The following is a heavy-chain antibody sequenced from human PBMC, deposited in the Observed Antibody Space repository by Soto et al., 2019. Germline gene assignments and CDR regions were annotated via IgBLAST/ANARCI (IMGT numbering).Heavy chain of an antibody. V-gene: IGHV4-30-4*01. J-gene: IGHJ4*02. CDR2: IYYSGST. CDR1: GGSISGGDYY. Sequence: QVQLQESGPGLVKPSQTLSLTCTVSGGSISGGDYYWSWIRQPPGKGLEWIGYIYYSGSTYYNPFLKSRVNISGETSKNQFSLKLSSVTAADTAVYFCARDSLASYDNRGYYYVWGQGTLVTVSS. D-gene: IGHD3-22*01. CDR3: ARDSLASYDNRGYYYV.